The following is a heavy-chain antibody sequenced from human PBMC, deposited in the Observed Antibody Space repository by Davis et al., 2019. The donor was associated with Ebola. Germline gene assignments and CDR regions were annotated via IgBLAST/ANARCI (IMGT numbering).Heavy chain of an antibody. Sequence: ASVKVSCKASGYNLGNYGISWVRQAPGQGLEWMGWIGTYNGNTNYAQKLQGRVTMTTDTSTSTAYMELSSLRSDDTAVYYCARAPSLKADGPTWYNWVDPWGQGTLVTVSS. J-gene: IGHJ5*02. V-gene: IGHV1-18*01. CDR2: IGTYNGNT. CDR3: ARAPSLKADGPTWYNWVDP. D-gene: IGHD2-8*01. CDR1: GYNLGNYG.